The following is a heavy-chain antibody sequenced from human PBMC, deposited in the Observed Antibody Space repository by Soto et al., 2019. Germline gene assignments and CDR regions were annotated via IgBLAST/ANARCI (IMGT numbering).Heavy chain of an antibody. D-gene: IGHD6-13*01. V-gene: IGHV4-59*08. CDR2: IYYSGST. CDR3: ARLGSSIWYVGNWVDP. Sequence: QVQLQESGPGLVKPSETLSLTCTVSGGSISSYYWSWIRQPPGKGLEWIGYIYYSGSTNYNPSLKSRITISVDTSKNQFSLKLSPVTAADTAVYYCARLGSSIWYVGNWVDPWGQGTLVTVSS. J-gene: IGHJ5*02. CDR1: GGSISSYY.